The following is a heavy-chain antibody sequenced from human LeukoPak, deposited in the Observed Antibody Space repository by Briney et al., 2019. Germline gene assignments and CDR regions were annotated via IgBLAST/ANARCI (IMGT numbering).Heavy chain of an antibody. D-gene: IGHD2-15*01. V-gene: IGHV4-59*08. Sequence: PSETLSLTCTVSGGSISTYYWSWIRQPPGKGLEWIGYIYYSGSTNYNPSLKSRVNISVDTSKNQFSLKLSSVTAADTAVYYCARLYCSGGRCYSFDYWGQGTLVTVSS. CDR1: GGSISTYY. J-gene: IGHJ4*02. CDR3: ARLYCSGGRCYSFDY. CDR2: IYYSGST.